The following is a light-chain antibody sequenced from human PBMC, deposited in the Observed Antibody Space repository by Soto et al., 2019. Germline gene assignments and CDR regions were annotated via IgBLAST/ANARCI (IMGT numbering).Light chain of an antibody. CDR1: QSIRNY. CDR3: QQHGSSPRT. V-gene: IGKV3-20*01. CDR2: GAS. J-gene: IGKJ1*01. Sequence: EIVLTQSPGTLSLSPGERATLSCRASQSIRNYLAWYQQKPGQAPRLLIYGASSSATGIPDRFSGSGSGTDFTLTISRLEPEDFSVYYCQQHGSSPRTFGQGTKVETK.